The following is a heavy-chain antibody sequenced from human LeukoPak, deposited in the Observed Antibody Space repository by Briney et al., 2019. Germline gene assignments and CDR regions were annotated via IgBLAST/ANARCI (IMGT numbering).Heavy chain of an antibody. CDR2: IDPNSSGT. D-gene: IGHD6-6*01. CDR3: AVARPYSSSSPLDY. CDR1: GYTFTGFY. V-gene: IGHV1-2*02. Sequence: AASVKVSCKASGYTFTGFYMHWVRQAPRQGLEYMGWIDPNSSGTNYAQKFQGRVTMTRDTPISTVYMELSSLRSDDTAVYYCAVARPYSSSSPLDYWSQGTLVTVSS. J-gene: IGHJ4*02.